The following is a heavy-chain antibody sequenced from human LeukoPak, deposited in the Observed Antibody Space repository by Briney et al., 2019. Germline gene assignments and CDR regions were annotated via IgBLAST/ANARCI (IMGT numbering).Heavy chain of an antibody. D-gene: IGHD7-27*01. Sequence: GGSLRLSCTASGFTFGDYAMSWVRQAPGKGLEWVGFIRSKAYGGTTEYAASVKGRFTISRDDSKRIPYLQMNSPKTEDTAVYYCTRGLLGRDDAFDIWGQGSMVTVSS. CDR2: IRSKAYGGTT. V-gene: IGHV3-49*04. CDR1: GFTFGDYA. J-gene: IGHJ3*02. CDR3: TRGLLGRDDAFDI.